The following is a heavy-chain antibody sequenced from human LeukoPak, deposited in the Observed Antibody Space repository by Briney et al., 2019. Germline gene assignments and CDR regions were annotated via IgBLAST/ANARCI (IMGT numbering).Heavy chain of an antibody. Sequence: SETLSLTCAVYGGSFSGYYWSWIRQPPGKGLEWIGEINHSGSTNYNPSLKSRVTISVDTSKNQFSLKLSSVTAADTAVYYCARRGTNCSSTSCHYLDYWGQGTLVTVSS. CDR3: ARRGTNCSSTSCHYLDY. D-gene: IGHD2-2*01. J-gene: IGHJ4*02. V-gene: IGHV4-34*01. CDR1: GGSFSGYY. CDR2: INHSGST.